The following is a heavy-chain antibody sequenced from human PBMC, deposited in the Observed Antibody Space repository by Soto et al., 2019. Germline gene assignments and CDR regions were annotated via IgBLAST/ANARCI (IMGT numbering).Heavy chain of an antibody. CDR1: GYSFTSYW. Sequence: GESLKISCKGSGYSFTSYWISWVRQMPGKGLEWMGRIDPSDSYTNYSPSFQGHVTISADKSISTSYLQWSSPKASDTAMYYCARLHPTYCSGGICHGSGYWGQGTLFTVSS. CDR3: ARLHPTYCSGGICHGSGY. J-gene: IGHJ4*02. V-gene: IGHV5-10-1*01. CDR2: IDPSDSYT. D-gene: IGHD2-15*01.